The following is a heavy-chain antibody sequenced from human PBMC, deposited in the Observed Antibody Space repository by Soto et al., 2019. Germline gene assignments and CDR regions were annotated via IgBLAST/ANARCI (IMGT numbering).Heavy chain of an antibody. J-gene: IGHJ6*02. V-gene: IGHV3-30*03. CDR3: ARAYSNRLPSRADYYFAMDV. Sequence: GGSLRLSCAASGFTVRNFVMHCVRQPPAKGLEWVAGIAHAANNIYYADSLKGLFTISSDNAKNTLYLEMNSLRGEDTAVYYWARAYSNRLPSRADYYFAMDVWGQGTTVTVSS. CDR2: IAHAANNI. D-gene: IGHD2-15*01. CDR1: GFTVRNFV.